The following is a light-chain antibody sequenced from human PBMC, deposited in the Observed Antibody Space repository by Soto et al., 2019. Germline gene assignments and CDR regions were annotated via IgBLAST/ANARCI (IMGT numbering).Light chain of an antibody. CDR2: GNS. CDR3: APWDDSLNGVV. J-gene: IGLJ2*01. V-gene: IGLV1-44*01. CDR1: SSNIGKNT. Sequence: QSVLTQPPSASGTPGQRVIISCFGSSSNIGKNTVNWYQHLPGTAPKLLIYGNSQRPSGVPDRFSGSKSGTSASLAISGLQSEDEADYYCAPWDDSLNGVVFGGGTKLTVL.